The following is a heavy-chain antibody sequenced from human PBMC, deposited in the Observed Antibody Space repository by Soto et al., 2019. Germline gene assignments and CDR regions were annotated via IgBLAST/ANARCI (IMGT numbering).Heavy chain of an antibody. CDR3: ARKYFDWLPQDAFDI. D-gene: IGHD3-9*01. V-gene: IGHV1-8*01. J-gene: IGHJ3*02. Sequence: ASVKVSCKASGYTFTSYDINWVRQATGQGLEWMGWMNPNSGNAGYAQKFQGRVTMTRNTSISTAYMELSSLRSEDTAVYYCARKYFDWLPQDAFDIWGQGTMVTVSS. CDR1: GYTFTSYD. CDR2: MNPNSGNA.